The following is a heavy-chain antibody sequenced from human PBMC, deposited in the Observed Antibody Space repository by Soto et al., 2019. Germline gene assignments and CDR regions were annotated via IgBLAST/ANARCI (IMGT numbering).Heavy chain of an antibody. J-gene: IGHJ5*02. CDR2: ISAYNGNT. V-gene: IGHV1-18*01. Sequence: ASVKVSCKASGYNFTSYGISWVRQAPGQGLEWMGWISAYNGNTNYAQKLQGRVTMTTDTSTSTAYMELRSLRSDDTAVYYCARDLKVAYCGGDCSTRWFDPWGQGTLVTVSS. CDR3: ARDLKVAYCGGDCSTRWFDP. D-gene: IGHD2-21*02. CDR1: GYNFTSYG.